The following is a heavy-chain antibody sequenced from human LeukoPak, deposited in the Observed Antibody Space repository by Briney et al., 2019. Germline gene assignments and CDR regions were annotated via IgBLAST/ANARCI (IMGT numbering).Heavy chain of an antibody. CDR2: TYYSSQWYN. CDR1: GDSVSRNNVA. D-gene: IGHD2-2*01. Sequence: SQTLSLTCAISGDSVSRNNVAWNWIRQSPSRGLEWLGRTYYSSQWYNDYAVSVRSRITINPDTSKNQFSLQLNSVTPEDTAVYYCARGRDVVVVPAADFDYWGQGILVTVSS. J-gene: IGHJ4*02. V-gene: IGHV6-1*01. CDR3: ARGRDVVVVPAADFDY.